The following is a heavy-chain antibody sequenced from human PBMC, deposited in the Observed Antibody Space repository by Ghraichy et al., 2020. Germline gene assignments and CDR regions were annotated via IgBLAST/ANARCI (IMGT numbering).Heavy chain of an antibody. CDR1: GYSISRAYY. CDR2: IYHSGST. D-gene: IGHD3-16*01. J-gene: IGHJ3*02. CDR3: AGDEVTFGGIVVRSGAFNI. V-gene: IGHV4-38-2*02. Sequence: TLSLTCNVSGYSISRAYYWGWVRQPPGKGLDWIASIYHSGSTYYNPSLKSRVTLSLDTSKNQLSLRLSSVTAADTAMYFCAGDEVTFGGIVVRSGAFNIWGRGTMVTVSS.